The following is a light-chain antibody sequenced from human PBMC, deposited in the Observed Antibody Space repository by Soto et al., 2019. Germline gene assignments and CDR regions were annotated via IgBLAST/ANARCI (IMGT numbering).Light chain of an antibody. V-gene: IGKV1D-16*01. CDR2: AAS. CDR1: QDINSW. Sequence: DVQMTQSPSSLSASVGDRVTITCRASQDINSWLAWYQQKPGNAPKSLIYAASSLQTGVPSRFSGSASGTPFNLTISNLQPEDSATDYFQQHNISPLALGGRNKVEIQ. CDR3: QQHNISPLA. J-gene: IGKJ4*01.